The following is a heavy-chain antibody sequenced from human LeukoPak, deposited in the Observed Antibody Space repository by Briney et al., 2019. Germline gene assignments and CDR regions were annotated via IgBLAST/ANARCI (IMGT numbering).Heavy chain of an antibody. V-gene: IGHV3-7*01. J-gene: IGHJ4*02. CDR3: ARSGAPIDY. CDR1: GFSMSGYW. D-gene: IGHD3-3*01. Sequence: GGSLRLSCAASGFSMSGYWMSWVRQAPGKGLEWVANTKQDGSEKYYVDSVKGRFTISRDNAKNSLYLQMNSLRAEDTAVYYCARSGAPIDYWGQGTLVTVSS. CDR2: TKQDGSEK.